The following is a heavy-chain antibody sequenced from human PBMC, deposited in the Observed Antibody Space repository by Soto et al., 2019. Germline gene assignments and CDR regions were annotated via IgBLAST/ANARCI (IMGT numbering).Heavy chain of an antibody. CDR1: GFTFSTFW. Sequence: GGSLRLSCAASGFTFSTFWMDWVRQVPGKGLEWVSSISSSSTIYYADSVKGRFTISRDNAKNSLYLQMNSLRAEDTAVYYCARDRRFTIFGDYFYYYDIDVWGQGTTVTVSS. J-gene: IGHJ6*02. CDR3: ARDRRFTIFGDYFYYYDIDV. V-gene: IGHV3-48*04. CDR2: ISSSSTI. D-gene: IGHD3-3*01.